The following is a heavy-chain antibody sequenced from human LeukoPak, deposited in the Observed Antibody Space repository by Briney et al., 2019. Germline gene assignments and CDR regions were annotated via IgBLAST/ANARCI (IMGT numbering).Heavy chain of an antibody. V-gene: IGHV3-7*01. CDR3: ARGPNSNWSGLDF. Sequence: GGSLRLSCAASGFTFSSYWMSWVRQAPGKGLEWVANIKQDGSEKYYVDSVKGRFTISRDNAKNTLYLQVNNLRAEDTAVYYCARGPNSNWSGLDFWGQGILLTVSS. CDR2: IKQDGSEK. J-gene: IGHJ4*02. CDR1: GFTFSSYW. D-gene: IGHD6-6*01.